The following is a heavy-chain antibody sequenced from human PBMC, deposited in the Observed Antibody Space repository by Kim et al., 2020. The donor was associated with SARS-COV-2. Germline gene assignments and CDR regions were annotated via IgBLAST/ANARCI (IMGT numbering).Heavy chain of an antibody. CDR3: AKGGTMLRGVIDCFDS. V-gene: IGHV3-30*02. J-gene: IGHJ4*02. D-gene: IGHD3-10*01. Sequence: DSVKGRFTISRDNSKNTLYLQMNGLRPEDTAVSYCAKGGTMLRGVIDCFDSWGQGTLVTVSS.